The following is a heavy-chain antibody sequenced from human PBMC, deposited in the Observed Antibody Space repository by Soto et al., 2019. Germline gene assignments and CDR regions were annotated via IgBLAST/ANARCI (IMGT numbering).Heavy chain of an antibody. J-gene: IGHJ4*02. CDR2: ISDSGGNT. CDR3: AKDFGAKGLGATMHY. Sequence: EAQLVESGGGLVQPGGSLRLSCAASGFTFSDYAMSWVRQAPGKGLEWVSGISDSGGNTNYADSVKGRFTISRDTSKSTLYLQVNSLRVDDTAVYYCAKDFGAKGLGATMHYWGQGTLVTVSS. D-gene: IGHD1-26*01. V-gene: IGHV3-23*04. CDR1: GFTFSDYA.